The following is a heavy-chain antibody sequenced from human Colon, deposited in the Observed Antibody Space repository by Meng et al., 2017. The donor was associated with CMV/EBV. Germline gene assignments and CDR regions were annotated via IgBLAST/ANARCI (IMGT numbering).Heavy chain of an antibody. CDR1: GNTFSDYH. D-gene: IGHD1-26*01. J-gene: IGHJ4*02. Sequence: QGRVGPAGGEGKKPGASVKGSSKASGNTFSDYHLHWVRQAPGQGLEWMGWINSNSGATDYAQKFQGRLTMTRDTSITTVYMELSSLRSDDTAVYYCARDPSGSRVPFDYWGQGSLVTVSS. CDR3: ARDPSGSRVPFDY. CDR2: INSNSGAT. V-gene: IGHV1-2*02.